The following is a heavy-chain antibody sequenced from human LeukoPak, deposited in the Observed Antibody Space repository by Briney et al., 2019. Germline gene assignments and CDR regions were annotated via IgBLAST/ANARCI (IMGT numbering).Heavy chain of an antibody. CDR2: IIPIFGTA. J-gene: IGHJ4*02. CDR1: GGTFSSYA. Sequence: GASVKASCKASGGTFSSYAISWVRQAPGQGLEWMGRIIPIFGTANYAQKFQGRVTITTDESTSTAYMELSSLRSEDTAVYYCASSGWSSSQYYFDYWGQGTLVTVSS. V-gene: IGHV1-69*05. CDR3: ASSGWSSSQYYFDY. D-gene: IGHD6-19*01.